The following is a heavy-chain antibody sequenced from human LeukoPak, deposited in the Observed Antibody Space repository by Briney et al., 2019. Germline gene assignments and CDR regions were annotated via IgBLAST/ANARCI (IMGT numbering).Heavy chain of an antibody. CDR2: ISSTGGNS. J-gene: IGHJ3*01. CDR1: GYTFSGSA. Sequence: GGSLRLSCAPCGYTFSGSAMSWVRQAPGKGLDWVSLISSTGGNSYYADSVKGRFTISRDNSKDTLYLQMDSLRAADTDIYYCGRDIQLSTWGLGTKVTVSS. D-gene: IGHD5-24*01. V-gene: IGHV3-23*01. CDR3: GRDIQLST.